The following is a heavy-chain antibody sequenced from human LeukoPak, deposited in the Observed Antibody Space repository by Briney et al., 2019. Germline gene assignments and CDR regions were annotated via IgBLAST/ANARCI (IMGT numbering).Heavy chain of an antibody. CDR2: ISGSGGST. V-gene: IGHV3-23*01. D-gene: IGHD6-6*01. CDR3: AKDLHIYSSSKRFDY. J-gene: IGHJ4*02. CDR1: GFTFSSYA. Sequence: PGGSLRLSCAASGFTFSSYAMSWVRQAPGKGLEWVSAISGSGGSTYYADSVKGRFTISRDNSKNTLYLQMNSLRAEDTAVYYRAKDLHIYSSSKRFDYWGQGTLVTVSS.